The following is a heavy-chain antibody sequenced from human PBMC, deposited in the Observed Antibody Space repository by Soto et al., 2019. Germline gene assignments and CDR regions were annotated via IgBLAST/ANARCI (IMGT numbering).Heavy chain of an antibody. CDR2: IYYSGST. V-gene: IGHV4-31*03. Sequence: SETLSLTCTVSGGSISSGGYYWSWIRQHPGKGLEWIGYIYYSGSTYYNPSLKSRVTISVDTSKNQFSLKLSSVTAAATAVYFCGRQQTEEARIISSSWYFGYWGDGTRVTVSS. D-gene: IGHD6-13*01. CDR3: GRQQTEEARIISSSWYFGY. CDR1: GGSISSGGYY. J-gene: IGHJ4*01.